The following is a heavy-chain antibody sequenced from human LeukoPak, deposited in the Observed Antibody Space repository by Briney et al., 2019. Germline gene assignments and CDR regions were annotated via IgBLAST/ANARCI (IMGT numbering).Heavy chain of an antibody. J-gene: IGHJ4*02. Sequence: PGGSLRLSCAASGFTFSSYGMSWVRQAPGKGLEWVSAISGSGGSTYYADSVKGRFTISRDNSKNTLYLQMNSLRAEDTAVYYCAKDTALGYCSSTSCYLVYWGQGTLVTVSS. V-gene: IGHV3-23*01. CDR3: AKDTALGYCSSTSCYLVY. D-gene: IGHD2-2*01. CDR1: GFTFSSYG. CDR2: ISGSGGST.